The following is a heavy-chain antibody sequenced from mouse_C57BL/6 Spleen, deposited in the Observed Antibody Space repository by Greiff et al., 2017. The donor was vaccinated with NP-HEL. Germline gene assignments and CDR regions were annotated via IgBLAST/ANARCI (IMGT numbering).Heavy chain of an antibody. CDR2: ISGGGGNT. D-gene: IGHD2-2*01. V-gene: IGHV5-9*01. Sequence: DVMLVESGGGLVKPGGSLKLSCAASGFTFSSYTMSWVRQTPEKRLEWVATISGGGGNTYYPDSVKGRFTISRDNAKNTLYLQMSSLRSEDTALYYCARPPHYGSAWFAYWGQGTLVTVSA. CDR1: GFTFSSYT. J-gene: IGHJ3*01. CDR3: ARPPHYGSAWFAY.